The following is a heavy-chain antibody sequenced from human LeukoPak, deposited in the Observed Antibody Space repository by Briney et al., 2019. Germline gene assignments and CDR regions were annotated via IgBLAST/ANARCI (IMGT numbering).Heavy chain of an antibody. CDR3: ARDTGRGATTPRVWFDP. J-gene: IGHJ5*02. CDR1: GYTCTGYY. Sequence: ASVKVSCKASGYTCTGYYMHWVRQAPGQGLEWMGWINPNSGGTNYAQKFRGRVTMTRDTSISTAYMELSRLRSDDTAVYYCARDTGRGATTPRVWFDPWGQGTLVTVSS. D-gene: IGHD4/OR15-4a*01. CDR2: INPNSGGT. V-gene: IGHV1-2*02.